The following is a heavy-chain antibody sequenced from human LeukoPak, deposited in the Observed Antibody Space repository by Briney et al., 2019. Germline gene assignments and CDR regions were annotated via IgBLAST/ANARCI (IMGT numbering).Heavy chain of an antibody. V-gene: IGHV4-31*03. CDR1: GGSISSGGYY. J-gene: IGHJ4*02. CDR3: ARASYGPLGGADY. D-gene: IGHD3-16*01. CDR2: IYYSGST. Sequence: SETLSLTCTVSGGSISSGGYYWSWIRQHPGKGLEWIGYIYYSGSTYYNPSLKSRDTISVDTSKNQFSLKLSSVTAADTAVYYCARASYGPLGGADYWGQGTLVTVSS.